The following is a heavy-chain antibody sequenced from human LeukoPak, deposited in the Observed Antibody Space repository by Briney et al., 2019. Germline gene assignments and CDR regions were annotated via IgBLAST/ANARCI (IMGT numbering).Heavy chain of an antibody. CDR3: ARSVGGSGSYYYYYYMDV. V-gene: IGHV4-34*01. CDR1: GGSFSGYY. CDR2: INHSGST. Sequence: SETLSLTCAVYGGSFSGYYWSRIRQPPGKGLEWIGEINHSGSTNYNPSLKSRVTISVDTSKNQFSLKLSSVTAADTAVYYCARSVGGSGSYYYYYYMDVWGKGTTVTVSS. D-gene: IGHD3-10*01. J-gene: IGHJ6*03.